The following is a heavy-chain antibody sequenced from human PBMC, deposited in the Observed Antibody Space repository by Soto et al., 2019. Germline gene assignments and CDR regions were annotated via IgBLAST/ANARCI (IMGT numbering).Heavy chain of an antibody. J-gene: IGHJ4*02. V-gene: IGHV3-33*01. CDR2: IWYDGSNK. Sequence: QVQLVESGGGVVQPGRSLRLSCAASGFTFSSYGMHWVRQAPGKGLEWVAVIWYDGSNKYYADSVKGRFTISRDNSKNTLYLQMNSLRAEDMAVYYCASDPWGSGYFDYWGQGTLVTVSS. CDR1: GFTFSSYG. CDR3: ASDPWGSGYFDY. D-gene: IGHD7-27*01.